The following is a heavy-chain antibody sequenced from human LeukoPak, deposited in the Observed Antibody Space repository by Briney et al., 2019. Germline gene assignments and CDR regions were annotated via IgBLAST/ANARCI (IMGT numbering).Heavy chain of an antibody. V-gene: IGHV1-24*01. Sequence: ASVKVSCKVSGYTLTELSMHWVRQAPGKGLEWMGGFDPEDGETIYAQNFQGRVTMTEDTSTDTAYMELSSLRSEDTAVYYCATATSQYTWIELYVWDYWGQGTLVTVSS. CDR2: FDPEDGET. CDR3: ATATSQYTWIELYVWDY. D-gene: IGHD5-18*01. J-gene: IGHJ4*02. CDR1: GYTLTELS.